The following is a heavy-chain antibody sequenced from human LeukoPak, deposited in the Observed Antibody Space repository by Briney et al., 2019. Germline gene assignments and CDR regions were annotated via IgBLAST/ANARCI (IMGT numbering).Heavy chain of an antibody. CDR1: GGSISSSSYY. J-gene: IGHJ4*02. CDR2: IYYSGST. CDR3: ARGSIGRYTFDY. Sequence: PSETLSLTCTVSGGSISSSSYYWGWIRQPPGKGLEWIGSIYYSGSTYYNPSLKSRVTISVDTTKNRFSLKLSSVTAADTAVYYCARGSIGRYTFDYWGQGTLVTVSS. D-gene: IGHD2-2*02. V-gene: IGHV4-39*07.